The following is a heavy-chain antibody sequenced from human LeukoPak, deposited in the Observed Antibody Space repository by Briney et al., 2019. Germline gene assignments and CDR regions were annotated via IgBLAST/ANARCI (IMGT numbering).Heavy chain of an antibody. J-gene: IGHJ3*02. D-gene: IGHD2-2*01. CDR2: ISYDGSNK. V-gene: IGHV3-30-3*01. CDR1: GFTFSSYA. CDR3: ARPAIGYCSSTSCGPDAFDI. Sequence: PGGSLRLSCAASGFTFSSYAMHWVRQAPGKGLEWVAVISYDGSNKYYADSVKGRFTISRDNSKNTLYLQMNSLRAEDTAVYYCARPAIGYCSSTSCGPDAFDIWGQGTMVTVSS.